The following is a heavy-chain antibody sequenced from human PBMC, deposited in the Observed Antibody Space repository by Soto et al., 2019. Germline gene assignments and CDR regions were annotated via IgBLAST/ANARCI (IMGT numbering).Heavy chain of an antibody. D-gene: IGHD3-22*01. CDR2: IYYSGST. Sequence: PSETLSLTCSVSGGSISSYYWSWIRQPPGKGLEWIGYIYYSGSTNYNPSLKSRITMSVDTSKKQFSLKLRSVTAADTAVYYCARVIHNYDSSGSFAWHFDRWGQGTLVTVSS. CDR3: ARVIHNYDSSGSFAWHFDR. CDR1: GGSISSYY. V-gene: IGHV4-59*01. J-gene: IGHJ4*02.